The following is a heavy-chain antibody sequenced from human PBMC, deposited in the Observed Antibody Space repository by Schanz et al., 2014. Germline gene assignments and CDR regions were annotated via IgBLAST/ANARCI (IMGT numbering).Heavy chain of an antibody. CDR1: GYTFTSYG. D-gene: IGHD3-9*01. V-gene: IGHV1-18*01. CDR2: IIPILGIA. J-gene: IGHJ6*02. Sequence: QLVQSGAEVKKPGASVKVSCKASGYTFTSYGISWVRQAPGQGLEWMGRIIPILGIANYAQKFQGRVTMTTDTSTSTAYMELRSLRSDDTAVYYCARVQDDILTGSEYYYGMDVWGQGTTVTVSS. CDR3: ARVQDDILTGSEYYYGMDV.